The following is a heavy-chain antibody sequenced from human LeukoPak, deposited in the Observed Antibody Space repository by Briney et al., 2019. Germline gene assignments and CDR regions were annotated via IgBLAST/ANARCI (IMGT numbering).Heavy chain of an antibody. CDR2: LGTTSGAI. Sequence: GGSLRLSCAASVFTFNAFGMNWVRQAPGKGLVGVSYLGTTSGAIYYADSVKGRFTISRDSAKNSLYLQMNSLRAEDTAVYYCARFRTWGDKAFDYWGQGTLVTVSS. J-gene: IGHJ4*02. CDR3: ARFRTWGDKAFDY. CDR1: VFTFNAFG. D-gene: IGHD2-21*02. V-gene: IGHV3-48*01.